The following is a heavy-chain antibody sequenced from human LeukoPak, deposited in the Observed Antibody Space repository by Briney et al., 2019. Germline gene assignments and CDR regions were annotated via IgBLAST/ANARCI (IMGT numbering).Heavy chain of an antibody. CDR2: IRYDGSNK. Sequence: GGSLRLSCAASGFTLSSYGMHWVRQAPGKGLEWVAFIRYDGSNKYYADSVKGRFTISRDNSKNTLYLQMNSLRAEDTAVYYCARLTAYGYYYMDVWGKGTTVTVSS. J-gene: IGHJ6*03. V-gene: IGHV3-30*02. CDR1: GFTLSSYG. CDR3: ARLTAYGYYYMDV. D-gene: IGHD2-21*02.